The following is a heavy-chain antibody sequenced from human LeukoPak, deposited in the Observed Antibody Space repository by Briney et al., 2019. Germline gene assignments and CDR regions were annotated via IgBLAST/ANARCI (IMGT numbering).Heavy chain of an antibody. D-gene: IGHD6-6*01. CDR2: IYPVDSDT. V-gene: IGHV5-51*01. Sequence: GESLKISCKGSGYSFTNYWIAWVRQMPGEGLEWMGIIYPVDSDTRYSPSFQGQVTISADKSISTAYLQWSSLKASDTAMYYCARLQSSSSRYYYYYGMDVWGQGTTVTVSS. CDR3: ARLQSSSSRYYYYYGMDV. CDR1: GYSFTNYW. J-gene: IGHJ6*02.